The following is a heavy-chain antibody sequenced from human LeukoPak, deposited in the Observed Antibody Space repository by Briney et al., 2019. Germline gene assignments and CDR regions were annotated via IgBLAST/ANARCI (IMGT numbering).Heavy chain of an antibody. CDR3: ARVVVGATTPYYYYYMDV. D-gene: IGHD1-26*01. Sequence: ASVEVSCKASGGTFSSYAISWVRQAPGQGLEWMGRIIPIFGTANYAQKFQGRVTITTDESTSTAYMELSSLRSEDTAVYYCARVVVGATTPYYYYYMDVWGKGTTVTVSS. CDR2: IIPIFGTA. V-gene: IGHV1-69*05. CDR1: GGTFSSYA. J-gene: IGHJ6*03.